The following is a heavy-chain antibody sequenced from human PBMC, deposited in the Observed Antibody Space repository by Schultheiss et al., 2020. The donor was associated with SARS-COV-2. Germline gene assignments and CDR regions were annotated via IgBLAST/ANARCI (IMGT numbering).Heavy chain of an antibody. CDR3: ARKRYNWNDDGMDV. Sequence: SETLSLTCTASGGSISSNYWSWIRQPPGKGLELIGYIYYSGSTNYNPSLKSRVTMSVDTSKNQFSLKLSSVTAADTAVYYCARKRYNWNDDGMDVWGQGTTVTVSS. CDR2: IYYSGST. CDR1: GGSISSNY. D-gene: IGHD1-1*01. V-gene: IGHV4-59*08. J-gene: IGHJ6*02.